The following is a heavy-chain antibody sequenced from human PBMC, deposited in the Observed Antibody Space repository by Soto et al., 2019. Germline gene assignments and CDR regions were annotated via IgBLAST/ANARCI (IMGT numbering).Heavy chain of an antibody. D-gene: IGHD2-15*01. CDR1: GGSISSGNYY. Sequence: QVQLQESGPGLVKPSQTLSLTCTVSGGSISSGNYYWSWIRQHPGKGLEWIGYIFYSRSTYYNPSLQSRVTISVDTSKNQFSLKLSSVTAADTAVYYCARGGSGDIVVVAAIDYWGQGTLVTVSS. CDR2: IFYSRST. CDR3: ARGGSGDIVVVAAIDY. V-gene: IGHV4-31*03. J-gene: IGHJ4*02.